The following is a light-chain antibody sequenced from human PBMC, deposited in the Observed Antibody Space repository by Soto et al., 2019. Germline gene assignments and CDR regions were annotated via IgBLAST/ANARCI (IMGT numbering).Light chain of an antibody. CDR3: HQRQYWPPIT. Sequence: EVVMTQSPASLSASPGERVTPSCRASLSVSVYLDWYQQKPGQAPRLLISDASNRATGIPARFSGSGSGTDFTLTISSLEPEDFAVYYCHQRQYWPPITFGQGTRLEIK. J-gene: IGKJ5*01. V-gene: IGKV3-11*01. CDR1: LSVSVY. CDR2: DAS.